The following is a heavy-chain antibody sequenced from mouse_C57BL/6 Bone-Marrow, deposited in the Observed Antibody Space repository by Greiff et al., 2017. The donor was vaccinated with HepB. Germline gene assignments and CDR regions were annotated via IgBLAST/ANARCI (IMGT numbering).Heavy chain of an antibody. CDR3: ARGGVWLRGYFDY. Sequence: EVQLVESGGGLVQPGGSLKLSCAASGFTFSDYYMYWVRQTPEKRLEWVAYISNGGGSTYYPDTVKGRFTISRDNAKNTLYLQMSRLKSEDTAMYYCARGGVWLRGYFDYWGQGTTLTVSS. J-gene: IGHJ2*01. D-gene: IGHD2-2*01. CDR1: GFTFSDYY. CDR2: ISNGGGST. V-gene: IGHV5-12*01.